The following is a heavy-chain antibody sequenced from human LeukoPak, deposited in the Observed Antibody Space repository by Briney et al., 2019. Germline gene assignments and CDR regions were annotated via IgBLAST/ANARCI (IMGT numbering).Heavy chain of an antibody. CDR2: ISAYNGNT. CDR1: GYTFTSYG. D-gene: IGHD3-10*01. J-gene: IGHJ4*02. V-gene: IGHV1-18*01. CDR3: ARDLPYYYGSGSYYGGVDY. Sequence: ASVKLSCKASGYTFTSYGISWVRQAPAQGLERMGCISAYNGNTNYAQKLQGRVNMTTDTSTSTAYMELRSLRSDDTAVYYCARDLPYYYGSGSYYGGVDYWGQGTLVTVSS.